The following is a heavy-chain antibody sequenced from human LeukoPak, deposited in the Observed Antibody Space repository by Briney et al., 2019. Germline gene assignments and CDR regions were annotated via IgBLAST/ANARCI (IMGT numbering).Heavy chain of an antibody. CDR2: IYYSGST. CDR1: GYSISSGYY. V-gene: IGHV4-38-2*01. J-gene: IGHJ4*02. D-gene: IGHD4-23*01. Sequence: SETLSLTCAVSGYSISSGYYWSWIRQPPGKGLEWIGYIYYSGSTNYNPSLKSRVTISVDTSKNQFSLKLSSVTAADTAVYYCARRGGKEDYFDYWGQGTLVTVSS. CDR3: ARRGGKEDYFDY.